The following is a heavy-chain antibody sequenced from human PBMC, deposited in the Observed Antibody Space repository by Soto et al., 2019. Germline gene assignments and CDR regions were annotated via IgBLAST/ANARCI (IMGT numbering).Heavy chain of an antibody. CDR3: TRDWEITVSTWSFGGF. Sequence: QVQLVQSGAEVKKPGSSVKVSCKASGGTFSPYTINWVRQAPGQGLEWMGRIIPFHGVTNYAQKFQARLTIPAAKSTSTASMELSGLRFEDTAMYYCTRDWEITVSTWSFGGFWGRGTLVTVSS. CDR2: IIPFHGVT. J-gene: IGHJ4*02. CDR1: GGTFSPYT. V-gene: IGHV1-69*08. D-gene: IGHD3-10*01.